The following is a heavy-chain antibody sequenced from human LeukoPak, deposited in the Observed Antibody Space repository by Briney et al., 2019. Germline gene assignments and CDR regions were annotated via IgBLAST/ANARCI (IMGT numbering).Heavy chain of an antibody. CDR1: GFTFSNYG. J-gene: IGHJ4*02. V-gene: IGHV3-30*18. CDR3: AKDGPYRDGHNNDYFDY. Sequence: GRSLRLSCVASGFTFSNYGMHCVRQAPGKGLEWVAVISHDGGLKYYADSVQGRFTVSRDNSQNTLYLQMNSLRTEDTAVYYCAKDGPYRDGHNNDYFDYWGQGSLVTVSS. D-gene: IGHD5-24*01. CDR2: ISHDGGLK.